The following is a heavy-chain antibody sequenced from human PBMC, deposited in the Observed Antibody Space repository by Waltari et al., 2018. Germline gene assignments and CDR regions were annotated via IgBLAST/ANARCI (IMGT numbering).Heavy chain of an antibody. CDR2: ISGMGGST. Sequence: EVQLLESGGGLVQPGGSLRLSCAASGFTFSSYAMSWVRQAPGKGLAWVSAISGMGGSTYYADSVKGRFTIARDNSKNTLYLQMNSLRAEDTAVYYFARGLTAMADQFVYYYYGMDVWGQGTTVTVSS. CDR3: ARGLTAMADQFVYYYYGMDV. CDR1: GFTFSSYA. D-gene: IGHD5-18*01. J-gene: IGHJ6*02. V-gene: IGHV3-23*01.